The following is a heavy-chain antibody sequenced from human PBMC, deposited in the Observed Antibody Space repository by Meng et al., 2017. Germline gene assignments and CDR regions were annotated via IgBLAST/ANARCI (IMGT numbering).Heavy chain of an antibody. D-gene: IGHD3-10*01. Sequence: SVKASCKASGYTFTSYYMHWVRQAPGQGLEWMGGIISIFGTANYAQKFQGRVTITTDESTRTAYMELSSLRSEDTAVYYCARELMVRGVYNYFDYWGQGTLVTVSS. CDR1: GYTFTSYY. J-gene: IGHJ4*02. CDR2: IISIFGTA. V-gene: IGHV1-69*05. CDR3: ARELMVRGVYNYFDY.